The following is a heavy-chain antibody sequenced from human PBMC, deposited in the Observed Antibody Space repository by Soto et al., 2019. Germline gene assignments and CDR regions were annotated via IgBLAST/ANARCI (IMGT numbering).Heavy chain of an antibody. CDR3: ARGLWSGWYYCYYYYRMDV. Sequence: PSETLSLTCAVYGGSFSGYYWSWIRQPPGKGLEWIGEINHSGSTNYNPSLKSRVTISVDTSKNQFSLKLSSVTAADTAVYYCARGLWSGWYYCYYYYRMDVWGQGTTVTVPS. D-gene: IGHD6-19*01. V-gene: IGHV4-34*01. CDR1: GGSFSGYY. CDR2: INHSGST. J-gene: IGHJ6*02.